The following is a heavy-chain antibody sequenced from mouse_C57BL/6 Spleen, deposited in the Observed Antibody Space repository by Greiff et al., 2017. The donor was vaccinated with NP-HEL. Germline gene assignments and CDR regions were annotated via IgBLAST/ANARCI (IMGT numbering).Heavy chain of an antibody. CDR3: ARTYGSSYRWYFDV. J-gene: IGHJ1*03. CDR2: INPNNGGT. D-gene: IGHD1-1*01. CDR1: GYTFTDYY. Sequence: VQLQQSGPELVKPGASVKISCKASGYTFTDYYMNWVKQSHGKSLEWIGDINPNNGGTSYNQKFKGKATLTVDKSSSTAYMELRSLTSEDSAVYYCARTYGSSYRWYFDVWGTGTTVTVSS. V-gene: IGHV1-26*01.